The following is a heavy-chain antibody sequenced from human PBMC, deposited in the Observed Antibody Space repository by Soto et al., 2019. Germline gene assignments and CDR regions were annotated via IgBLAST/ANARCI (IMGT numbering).Heavy chain of an antibody. Sequence: HPGGSLRLSCAASGFTFNSYGMHWVRQAPGKGLEWVAVISYDENNKHYADSEKGRFTISRDNSKKTLYLQMNNLRAEDTAVYYCARDHHRYSGYDYVDYWGQGTLVTVSS. CDR2: ISYDENNK. J-gene: IGHJ4*02. CDR3: ARDHHRYSGYDYVDY. CDR1: GFTFNSYG. V-gene: IGHV3-30*03. D-gene: IGHD5-12*01.